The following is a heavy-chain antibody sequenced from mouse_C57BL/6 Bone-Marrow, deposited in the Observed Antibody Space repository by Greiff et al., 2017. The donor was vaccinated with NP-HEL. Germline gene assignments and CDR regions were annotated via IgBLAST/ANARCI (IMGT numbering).Heavy chain of an antibody. CDR1: GFTFSDYG. J-gene: IGHJ2*01. D-gene: IGHD1-1*01. CDR3: ARNYYGSSYDFDY. Sequence: EVQLQESGGGLVKPGGSLKLSCAASGFTFSDYGMHWVRQAPEKGLEWVAYISSGSSTIYYADTVKGRFTISSDNAKNTLFLQMTSLRSEDTAMYYCARNYYGSSYDFDYWGQGTTLTVSS. V-gene: IGHV5-17*01. CDR2: ISSGSSTI.